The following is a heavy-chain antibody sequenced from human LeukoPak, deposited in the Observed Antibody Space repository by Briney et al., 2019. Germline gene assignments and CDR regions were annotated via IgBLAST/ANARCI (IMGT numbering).Heavy chain of an antibody. Sequence: GASVKVSCKASGYSFTSHYMHWVRQAPGQGLEWMGLINPSGSSTLYAQKFQGRVTMTRDMSTTTDYMELSSLRSEDAAVYYCAREVGDYSSSWYYYYYYMDVWGKGTTVTISS. V-gene: IGHV1-46*01. CDR3: AREVGDYSSSWYYYYYYMDV. J-gene: IGHJ6*03. CDR1: GYSFTSHY. D-gene: IGHD6-13*01. CDR2: INPSGSST.